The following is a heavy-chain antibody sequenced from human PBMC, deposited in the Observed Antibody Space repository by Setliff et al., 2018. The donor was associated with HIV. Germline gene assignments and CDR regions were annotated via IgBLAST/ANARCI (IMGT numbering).Heavy chain of an antibody. Sequence: GGSLRLSCAASGFIFRSFGIHWVRQAPGKGLEWVTGIWNDGKKTYYADSVKGRFTISRDNSKNTLYLQMNSLRAEDTAVYYCARDYIYDSGSYLVHEGAVDIWGQGTMVTVSS. CDR3: ARDYIYDSGSYLVHEGAVDI. CDR2: IWNDGKKT. V-gene: IGHV3-33*01. CDR1: GFIFRSFG. J-gene: IGHJ3*02. D-gene: IGHD3-22*01.